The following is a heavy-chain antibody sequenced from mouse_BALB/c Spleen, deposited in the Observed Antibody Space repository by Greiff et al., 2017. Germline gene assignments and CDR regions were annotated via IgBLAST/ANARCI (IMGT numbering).Heavy chain of an antibody. J-gene: IGHJ4*01. Sequence: EVKLMESGGGLVQPGGSMKLSCVASGFTFSNYWMNWVRQSPEKGLEWVAEIRLKSNNYATHYAESVKGRFTISRDDSKSSVYLQMNNLRAEDTGIYYCTRKLGYAMDYWGQGTSVTVSS. D-gene: IGHD4-1*01. CDR1: GFTFSNYW. V-gene: IGHV6-6*02. CDR3: TRKLGYAMDY. CDR2: IRLKSNNYAT.